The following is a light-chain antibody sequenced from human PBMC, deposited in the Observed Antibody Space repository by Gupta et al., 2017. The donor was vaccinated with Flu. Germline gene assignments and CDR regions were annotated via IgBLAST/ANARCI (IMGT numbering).Light chain of an antibody. Sequence: ATLSCRASQSVSSTFLAWYQQKPGQAPRLLIYGASSRATGVPDRFSGSGSGTDFTLTISRLEPEDFAVYYCQQYGRSPPFIFGGGTQVEIK. V-gene: IGKV3-20*01. CDR3: QQYGRSPPFI. CDR2: GAS. CDR1: QSVSSTF. J-gene: IGKJ4*01.